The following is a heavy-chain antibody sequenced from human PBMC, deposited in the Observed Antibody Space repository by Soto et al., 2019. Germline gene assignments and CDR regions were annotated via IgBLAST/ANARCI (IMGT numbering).Heavy chain of an antibody. CDR2: IYYSGST. CDR1: GGSISSYY. D-gene: IGHD1-7*01. CDR3: ARTQRELTLEAFDI. V-gene: IGHV4-59*01. J-gene: IGHJ3*02. Sequence: QVQLQESGPGLVKPSETLSLTCTVSGGSISSYYWSWIRQPPGKGLEWIGYIYYSGSTNYNPSLKSRVTISVDTSKNPFSLKLSSVTAADTAVYYCARTQRELTLEAFDIWGQGTMVTVSS.